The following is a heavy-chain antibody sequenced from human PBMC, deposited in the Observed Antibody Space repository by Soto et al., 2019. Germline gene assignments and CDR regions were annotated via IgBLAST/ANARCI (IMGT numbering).Heavy chain of an antibody. V-gene: IGHV3-23*01. CDR2: ISGSGGDT. Sequence: GGSLLLSCAASGFTFSNSALSWVRQAPGKGLEWVSAISGSGGDTYYADSVRGRFTISRDNSKSTLYLQMNSLRAEDTAVYFCAKDVLGGQGTLVTVSS. CDR3: AKDVL. CDR1: GFTFSNSA. D-gene: IGHD2-15*01. J-gene: IGHJ4*02.